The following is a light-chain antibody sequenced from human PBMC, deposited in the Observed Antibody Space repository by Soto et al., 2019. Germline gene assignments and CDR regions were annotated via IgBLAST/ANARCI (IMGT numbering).Light chain of an antibody. CDR1: QSVSGN. CDR3: QQYTSWPST. CDR2: GAS. J-gene: IGKJ5*01. Sequence: EIVMTQSPAPLSVSPGERATLSCRASQSVSGNLAWYQQKPGQAPRRVIYGASTWGTGGPPMFTGSGADTEFTLTISSLQSEAFAVYSCQQYTSWPSTFGQGTRLEIK. V-gene: IGKV3D-15*01.